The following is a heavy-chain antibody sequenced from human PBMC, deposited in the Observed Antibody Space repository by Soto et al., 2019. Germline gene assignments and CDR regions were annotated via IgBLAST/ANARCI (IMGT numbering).Heavy chain of an antibody. D-gene: IGHD6-19*01. CDR1: GFTFTSSA. CDR2: IVVGSGNT. J-gene: IGHJ1*01. V-gene: IGHV1-58*01. CDR3: AAGYSSGWYGYFQH. Sequence: ASVKVSCKASGFTFTSSAVQWVRQARGQRLEWIGWIVVGSGNTNYAQKFQERVTITRDMSTSTAYMELSSLRSEDTAVYYCAAGYSSGWYGYFQHWGQGTLVTVSS.